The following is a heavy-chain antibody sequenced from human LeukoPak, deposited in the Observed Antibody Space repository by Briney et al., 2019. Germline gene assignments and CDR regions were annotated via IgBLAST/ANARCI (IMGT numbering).Heavy chain of an antibody. Sequence: ASVNVSCKASGYTFTNFAMHWVRQAPGQRLEWMGWINAGNGNTKYSQKFQGRVTITRDTSASTAYMELSSLRSEDTAVYYCARWGRGLLWFGELQDYWGQGTLVTVSS. J-gene: IGHJ4*02. CDR1: GYTFTNFA. V-gene: IGHV1-3*01. CDR3: ARWGRGLLWFGELQDY. CDR2: INAGNGNT. D-gene: IGHD3-10*01.